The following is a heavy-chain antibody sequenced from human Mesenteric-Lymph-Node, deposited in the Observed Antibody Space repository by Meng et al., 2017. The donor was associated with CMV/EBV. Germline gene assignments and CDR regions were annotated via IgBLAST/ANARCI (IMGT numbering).Heavy chain of an antibody. Sequence: GESLKISCAASGFSFNNYAMHWVRQAPGKGLEWLAFISYDGNDKSYADSVNGRFTISRDNSKNTLDLQMIGLRIEDTAVYYCAREGPVVPAAFDYWGQGTLVTVSS. D-gene: IGHD2-2*01. J-gene: IGHJ4*02. CDR2: ISYDGNDK. CDR1: GFSFNNYA. CDR3: AREGPVVPAAFDY. V-gene: IGHV3-30*04.